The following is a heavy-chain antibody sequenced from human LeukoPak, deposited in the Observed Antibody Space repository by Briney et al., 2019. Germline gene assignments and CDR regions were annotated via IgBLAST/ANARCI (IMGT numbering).Heavy chain of an antibody. CDR1: GFTFSSYW. CDR2: IKQDGSEA. D-gene: IGHD4-17*01. J-gene: IGHJ3*02. V-gene: IGHV3-7*01. CDR3: ARERSGLTTVTARDAFDI. Sequence: GGSLRLSCAASGFTFSSYWMTWVRQAPGKGLEWVANIKQDGSEAYYVDSVKGRFTVSRDNAKNSLYLQLNSLGAEDTAVYYCARERSGLTTVTARDAFDIWGQGTMVTVSS.